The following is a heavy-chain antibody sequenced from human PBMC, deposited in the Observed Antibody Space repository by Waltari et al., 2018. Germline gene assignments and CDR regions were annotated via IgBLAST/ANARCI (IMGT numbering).Heavy chain of an antibody. CDR3: TIDCSGGSCFP. Sequence: EVQLVESGGGLVQPGRSLRLPCTAAGFTFGDYAMCWFRLAPGKGLEWVGFIRSKAYGGTTEYAASVKGRFTISRDDSKSIAYLQMNSLKTEDTAVYYCTIDCSGGSCFPWGQGTLVTVSS. CDR2: IRSKAYGGTT. CDR1: GFTFGDYA. D-gene: IGHD2-15*01. V-gene: IGHV3-49*03. J-gene: IGHJ5*02.